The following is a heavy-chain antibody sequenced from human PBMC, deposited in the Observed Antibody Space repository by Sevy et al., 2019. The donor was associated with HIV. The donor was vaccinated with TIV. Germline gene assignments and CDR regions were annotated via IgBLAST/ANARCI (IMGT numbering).Heavy chain of an antibody. V-gene: IGHV3-23*01. J-gene: IGHJ4*02. CDR1: GFIFNSYV. Sequence: GGSLRLSCAASGFIFNSYVMSWVRQAPGKGLEWVSSISGHGGSTYYTDSVKGRFTISRDNSRNMLDLEMNSLRDDDTAVYYCAGGFWSGFDYWGQGALVTASS. CDR3: AGGFWSGFDY. CDR2: ISGHGGST. D-gene: IGHD3-3*01.